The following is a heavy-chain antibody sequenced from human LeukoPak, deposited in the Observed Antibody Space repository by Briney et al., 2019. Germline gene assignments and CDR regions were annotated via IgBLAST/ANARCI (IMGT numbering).Heavy chain of an antibody. CDR2: ISPDPTDN. J-gene: IGHJ4*02. D-gene: IGHD4-17*01. Sequence: PGGSLRLSCAASGFTFSNYYMAWARQPPGKGLEWVASISPDPTDNVYVDSVKGRFTISRDNAKSSLYLHMSSLRAEDTAVYYCATPSRGPTVTSTWGQGTPVIVSS. CDR3: ATPSRGPTVTST. V-gene: IGHV3-7*01. CDR1: GFTFSNYY.